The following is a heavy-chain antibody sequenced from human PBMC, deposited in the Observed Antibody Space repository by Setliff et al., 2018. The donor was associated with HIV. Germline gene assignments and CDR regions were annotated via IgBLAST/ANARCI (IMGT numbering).Heavy chain of an antibody. CDR3: ARIPQLLDYAMDV. CDR2: IFHSGST. V-gene: IGHV4-30-2*01. CDR1: GGSISSGGYS. D-gene: IGHD2-2*01. J-gene: IGHJ6*02. Sequence: LSLTCAVSGGSISSGGYSWSWIRQPPGKGLEWIGYIFHSGSTYYNPSLKSRVTISVDRSKNQFSPNVTSVTAADTAVYYCARIPQLLDYAMDVWGQGTTVTVSS.